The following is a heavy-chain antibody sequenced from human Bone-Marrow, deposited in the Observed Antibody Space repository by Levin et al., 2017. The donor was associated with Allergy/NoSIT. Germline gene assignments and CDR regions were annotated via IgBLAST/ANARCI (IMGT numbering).Heavy chain of an antibody. V-gene: IGHV1-2*02. J-gene: IGHJ4*02. CDR2: INPNSGGT. CDR3: ARVASWGTDVECDY. D-gene: IGHD3-3*01. Sequence: ASVKVSCKASGYIFSGYSIHWVRQAPGQGLEWMGWINPNSGGTKSAKKFQDRVTLTRDTSTNTVFKELHRLKSDETAVYYCARVASWGTDVECDYWGQGTLVSGSA. CDR1: GYIFSGYS.